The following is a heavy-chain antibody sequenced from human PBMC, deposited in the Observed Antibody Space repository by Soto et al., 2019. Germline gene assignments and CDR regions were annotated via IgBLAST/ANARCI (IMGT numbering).Heavy chain of an antibody. J-gene: IGHJ6*02. Sequence: DVQLVESGGGLVKPGGSLRLSCEASGFTISSYSMNWVRQAPGKGLEWVASISISSSHIYYADSVKGRFTISRDDAENSLDLQINSLRAEDTAVYYCASAIQPTYYFYYGMDVWGQGTTVTVSS. CDR1: GFTISSYS. V-gene: IGHV3-21*01. D-gene: IGHD5-18*01. CDR3: ASAIQPTYYFYYGMDV. CDR2: ISISSSHI.